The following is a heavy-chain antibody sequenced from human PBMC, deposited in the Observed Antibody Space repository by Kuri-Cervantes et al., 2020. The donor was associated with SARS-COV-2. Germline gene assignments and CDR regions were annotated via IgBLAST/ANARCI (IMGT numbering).Heavy chain of an antibody. Sequence: KVSCKGSGYSFSTNWTAWVRQMPGKGLEWMGVIYPGDPDTRYSPSFQGQVTISADGSINTAYLQWSSLKASDTAMYYCASTVAFWSGYYDYWGQGTLVTVSS. CDR1: GYSFSTNW. V-gene: IGHV5-51*01. CDR2: IYPGDPDT. CDR3: ASTVAFWSGYYDY. D-gene: IGHD3-3*01. J-gene: IGHJ4*02.